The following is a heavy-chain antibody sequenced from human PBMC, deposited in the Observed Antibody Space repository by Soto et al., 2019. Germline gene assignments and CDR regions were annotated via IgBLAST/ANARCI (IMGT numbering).Heavy chain of an antibody. Sequence: NPSETLSLTCTVSGGSISSYYWSWIRQPAGKGLEWIGRIYTSGSTNYNPSLKSRVTMSVDTSKNQFSLKLSSVTAADTAVYYCARAGAAPSSKTFFSWNDFYYYGMDVWGQGTTVTVSS. CDR1: GGSISSYY. CDR3: ARAGAAPSSKTFFSWNDFYYYGMDV. CDR2: IYTSGST. D-gene: IGHD1-1*01. J-gene: IGHJ6*02. V-gene: IGHV4-4*07.